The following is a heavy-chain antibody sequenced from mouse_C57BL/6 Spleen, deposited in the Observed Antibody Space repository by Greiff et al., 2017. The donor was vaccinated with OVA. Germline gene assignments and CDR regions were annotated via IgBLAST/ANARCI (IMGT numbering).Heavy chain of an antibody. Sequence: QVQLQQSGAELARPGASVKMSCKASGYTFTSYTMHWVKQRPGQGLEWIGYINPSSGYTKYNQKFKDKATLTAYKSSSTAYMQLSSLTSEDSAVYYCASYYSNSWFAYWGQGTLVTVSA. V-gene: IGHV1-4*01. CDR1: GYTFTSYT. D-gene: IGHD2-5*01. CDR3: ASYYSNSWFAY. J-gene: IGHJ3*01. CDR2: INPSSGYT.